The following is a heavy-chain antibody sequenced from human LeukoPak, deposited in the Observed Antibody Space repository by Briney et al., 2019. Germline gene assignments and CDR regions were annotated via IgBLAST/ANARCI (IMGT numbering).Heavy chain of an antibody. CDR2: ISAYNGNT. Sequence: GASVKVSCKASVYTSTSYGISWVRQAPGQGLEWMGWISAYNGNTNYAQKLQGRVTMTTDTSTSTAYMELRSLRSDDTAMYYCARCARPPYDFDYWGQGTLVTVSS. CDR1: VYTSTSYG. CDR3: ARCARPPYDFDY. D-gene: IGHD6-6*01. J-gene: IGHJ4*02. V-gene: IGHV1-18*01.